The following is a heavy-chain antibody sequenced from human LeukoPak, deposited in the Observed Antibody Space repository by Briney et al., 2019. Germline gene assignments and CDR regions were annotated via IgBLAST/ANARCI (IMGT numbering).Heavy chain of an antibody. Sequence: PGRSLRLSCAASGFTFSSYGMHWVRQAPGKGLEWVAVIWYDGSNKYYADSVKGRFTISRDNFKNTLYLQMNSLRAEDTAVYYCAKVGIAAAGSYFDYWGQGTLVTVSS. J-gene: IGHJ4*02. V-gene: IGHV3-33*06. D-gene: IGHD6-13*01. CDR3: AKVGIAAAGSYFDY. CDR1: GFTFSSYG. CDR2: IWYDGSNK.